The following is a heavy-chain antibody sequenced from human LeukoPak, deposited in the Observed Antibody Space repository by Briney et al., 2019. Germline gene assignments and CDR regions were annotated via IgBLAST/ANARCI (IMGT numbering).Heavy chain of an antibody. CDR1: GFTFSSYA. CDR2: ISYDGSNK. Sequence: GRSLRLSCAASGFTFSSYAMHWVRQAPGKGLEWVAVISYDGSNKYYADSVKGRFTISRDNAKNTLYLQMNSLRAEDTAMYYCARDMVPNPTLEWLLYPSDYWGQGTLVTVSS. D-gene: IGHD3-3*01. V-gene: IGHV3-30-3*01. J-gene: IGHJ4*02. CDR3: ARDMVPNPTLEWLLYPSDY.